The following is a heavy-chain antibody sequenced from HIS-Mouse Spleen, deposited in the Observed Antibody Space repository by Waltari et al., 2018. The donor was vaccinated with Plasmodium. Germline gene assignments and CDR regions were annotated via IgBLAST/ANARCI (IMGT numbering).Heavy chain of an antibody. V-gene: IGHV4-39*07. CDR2: IYYSGST. CDR1: GGSISSSSYS. Sequence: QLQLQESGPGLVKPSETLSLTCTVPGGSISSSSYSWGWIRQPPGKGLEWIGSIYYSGSTYYNPYLKSRVTISVDTSKNQFSLKLSSVTAADTAVYYCARDRITGTSYFDYWGQGTLVTVSS. J-gene: IGHJ4*02. CDR3: ARDRITGTSYFDY. D-gene: IGHD1-7*01.